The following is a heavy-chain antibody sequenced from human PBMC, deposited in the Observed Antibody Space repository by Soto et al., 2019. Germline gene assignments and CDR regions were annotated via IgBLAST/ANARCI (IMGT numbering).Heavy chain of an antibody. V-gene: IGHV1-69*01. Sequence: QVQLVQSGAEVKNPGSSVKVSCKAVRGTYNNYVINWVRQAPGQGLEWMGGIVPQYGKIYIAQKFQGTVTIAADDSSNTAYLGLTSLTSDDTAVYYCAVFKYYVVRGYPQGVFDIWVQGTMVTLPA. CDR2: IVPQYGKI. D-gene: IGHD3-16*01. J-gene: IGHJ3*02. CDR3: AVFKYYVVRGYPQGVFDI. CDR1: RGTYNNYV.